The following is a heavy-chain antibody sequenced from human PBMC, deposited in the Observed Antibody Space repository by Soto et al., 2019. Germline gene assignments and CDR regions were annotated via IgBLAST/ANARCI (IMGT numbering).Heavy chain of an antibody. CDR1: GFPFSSYA. J-gene: IGHJ4*02. Sequence: GGSLRLSCAASGFPFSSYATSWVRQAPGKGLEWVSYISSSGSTIYYADSVKGRFTISRDNAKNSLYLQMNSLRAEDPAVYYCAREEQLPKGGGQGPLVTVSS. V-gene: IGHV3-48*04. CDR3: AREEQLPKG. CDR2: ISSSGSTI. D-gene: IGHD6-6*01.